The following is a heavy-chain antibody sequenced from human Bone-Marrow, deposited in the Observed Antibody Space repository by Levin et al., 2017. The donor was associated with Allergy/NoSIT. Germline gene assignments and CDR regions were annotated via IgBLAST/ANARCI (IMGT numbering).Heavy chain of an antibody. J-gene: IGHJ6*02. V-gene: IGHV1-18*01. CDR2: IGGYNGKT. Sequence: GESLKISCKASGYTFTNDGISWVRQAPGQDLEWMGWIGGYNGKTTYAEKFQGRLSLTTDTSTTTAYMELRSLRSDDTPVYFCARVAVIKFIAGARTYDYYHMDVWGQGTTVIVSS. D-gene: IGHD1-26*01. CDR3: ARVAVIKFIAGARTYDYYHMDV. CDR1: GYTFTNDG.